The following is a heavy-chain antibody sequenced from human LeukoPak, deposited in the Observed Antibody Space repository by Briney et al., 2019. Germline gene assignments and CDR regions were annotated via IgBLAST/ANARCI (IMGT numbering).Heavy chain of an antibody. D-gene: IGHD5-18*01. CDR3: AREGGTTAMVTN. CDR2: ISSSSSYI. CDR1: GFTFSSYS. V-gene: IGHV3-21*01. Sequence: GGSLRLSCAASGFTFSSYSMNWVRQAPGKGLGWVSSISSSSSYIYYADSVKGRFTISRDNAKNSLYLQMNSLRAEDTAVYYCAREGGTTAMVTNWGQGTLVTVSS. J-gene: IGHJ4*02.